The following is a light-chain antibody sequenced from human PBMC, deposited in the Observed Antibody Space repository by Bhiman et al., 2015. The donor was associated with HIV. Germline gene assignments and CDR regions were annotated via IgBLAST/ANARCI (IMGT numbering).Light chain of an antibody. V-gene: IGLV6-57*01. CDR1: SGSIAHNY. CDR3: QSYDSSNPLV. Sequence: QSVSESPGKTVTIFCTRTSGSIAHNYVQWYQQRPGSSPTTVIYEDNRTFSGVPDRFSGSIDSSSNSASLTISGLKTEDEADYYCQSYDSSNPLVFGGGTKLTVL. CDR2: EDN. J-gene: IGLJ3*02.